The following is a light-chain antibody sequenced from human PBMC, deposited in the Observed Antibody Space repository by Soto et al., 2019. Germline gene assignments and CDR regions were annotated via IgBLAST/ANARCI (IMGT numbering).Light chain of an antibody. CDR2: DVS. J-gene: IGKJ1*01. CDR1: QNVSHW. V-gene: IGKV1-5*01. Sequence: DIQMTQSPSTLSASKGDRVTITCRASQNVSHWLAWYRQKPGKAPNLLIYDVSSSESGVPSRFSGSGSGTEFTLTVSSLQPDDFATYFCQQYYGFPWTFGQGTKVDXK. CDR3: QQYYGFPWT.